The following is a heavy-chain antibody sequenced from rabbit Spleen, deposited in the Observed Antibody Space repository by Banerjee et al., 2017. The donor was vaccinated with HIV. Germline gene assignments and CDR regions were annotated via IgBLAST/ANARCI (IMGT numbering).Heavy chain of an antibody. CDR2: IDPVFGIT. CDR3: ARGKDGGITRLDL. CDR1: GFTLSSYY. Sequence: HLKESGGGLVQPGGSLKLSCTASGFTLSSYYMNWVRQAPGKGLEWIGYIDPVFGITYYANWVNGRFSISRENAQNTVFLQMTSLTAADTATYFCARGKDGGITRLDLWGPGTLVTVS. V-gene: IGHV1S7*01. J-gene: IGHJ3*01. D-gene: IGHD2-1*01.